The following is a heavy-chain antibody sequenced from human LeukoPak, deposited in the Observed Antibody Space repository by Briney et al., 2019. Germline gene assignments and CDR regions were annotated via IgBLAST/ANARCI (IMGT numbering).Heavy chain of an antibody. CDR2: IKRKRADGQT. V-gene: IGHV3-15*01. Sequence: GGSLRLSCAASGFTFSNAWMSWVRQAREKGLEWVGRIKRKRADGQTDHAACMKGRLTISRDDSKNTLYLQMNSLKTEDTAIYYCTTNMQTARTTWPHFDNWGQGTLVTVSS. CDR3: TTNMQTARTTWPHFDN. CDR1: GFTFSNAW. D-gene: IGHD4-17*01. J-gene: IGHJ4*02.